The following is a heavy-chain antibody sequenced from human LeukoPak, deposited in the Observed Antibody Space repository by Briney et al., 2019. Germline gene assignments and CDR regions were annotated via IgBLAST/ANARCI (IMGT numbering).Heavy chain of an antibody. Sequence: GGSLRLSCAASVFTFSNYAMSWVRQAPGKGLEWVSAISGRGRSTYYADSVKGRFTISRDNSKNTLYLQMNSLRAEDTAVYYCARGEDAFDIWGQGTMVTVSS. CDR1: VFTFSNYA. CDR3: ARGEDAFDI. V-gene: IGHV3-23*01. J-gene: IGHJ3*02. CDR2: ISGRGRST.